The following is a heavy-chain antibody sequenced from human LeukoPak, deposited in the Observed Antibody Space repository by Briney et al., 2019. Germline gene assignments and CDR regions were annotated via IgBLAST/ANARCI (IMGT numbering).Heavy chain of an antibody. J-gene: IGHJ4*02. CDR2: INAHSGGT. D-gene: IGHD3-22*01. Sequence: ASVKVSCKASGYTFTGYYMRWVRQAPGQGLEWMGWINAHSGGTNYAQKFQGWVTMTRDTSNSTAYMELRRLRSDDTAVYYCARASYTYYYDSSGDFDYGGQGTLVTVSS. V-gene: IGHV1-2*04. CDR3: ARASYTYYYDSSGDFDY. CDR1: GYTFTGYY.